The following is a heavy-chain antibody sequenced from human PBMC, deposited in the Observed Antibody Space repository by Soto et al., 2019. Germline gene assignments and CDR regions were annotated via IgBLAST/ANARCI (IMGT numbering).Heavy chain of an antibody. D-gene: IGHD1-26*01. J-gene: IGHJ5*02. Sequence: ASVKVSCKASGYTFTGYYVHWLRQSPGQGLEWMGWINPNSGDTYLAQRFQGRVTMNRDTSIGTAYMELRGLTSDDTAEYYCAKGGATSSNWFDPWGQGTPVTVSS. CDR1: GYTFTGYY. CDR2: INPNSGDT. CDR3: AKGGATSSNWFDP. V-gene: IGHV1-2*02.